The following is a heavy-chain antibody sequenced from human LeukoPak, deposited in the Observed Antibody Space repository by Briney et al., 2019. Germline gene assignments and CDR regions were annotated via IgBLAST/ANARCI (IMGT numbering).Heavy chain of an antibody. V-gene: IGHV1-24*01. Sequence: GASVKVSCRVSGYALTELSMHWVRQAPGKGLEWMGGFDPEDGETIYAQKFQGRVTMTEDTSTDTAYMGLSSLRSEDTAVYYCATVGLRFLEEEDDYWGQGTLVTVSS. CDR2: FDPEDGET. CDR1: GYALTELS. D-gene: IGHD3-3*01. CDR3: ATVGLRFLEEEDDY. J-gene: IGHJ4*02.